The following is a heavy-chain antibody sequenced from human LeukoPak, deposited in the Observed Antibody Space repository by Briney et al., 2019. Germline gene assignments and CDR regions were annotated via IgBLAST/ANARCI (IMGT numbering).Heavy chain of an antibody. CDR3: ARALTTNWGYYDY. J-gene: IGHJ4*02. Sequence: SETLSLTCAVYGGSFSGYYWSWIRQPPGKGLEWIGEINHSGSTNYNPSLKSRATISVDMSRNHFSLQLSSVTAADTAVYYCARALTTNWGYYDYWGQGTLVTVSS. CDR1: GGSFSGYY. CDR2: INHSGST. D-gene: IGHD7-27*01. V-gene: IGHV4-34*01.